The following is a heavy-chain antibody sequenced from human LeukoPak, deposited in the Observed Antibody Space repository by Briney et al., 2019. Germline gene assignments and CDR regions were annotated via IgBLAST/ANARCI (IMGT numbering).Heavy chain of an antibody. CDR1: GGSISPYY. Sequence: PSETLSLTCTVSGGSISPYYWSGIRQPPGKGLEWIGYIYYSGSTNYNPSLKSRVTVSVDTSEKQFSLKLNSVTAADTAVYYCARGKGYFDYWGQGTLVTVSS. V-gene: IGHV4-59*01. CDR2: IYYSGST. CDR3: ARGKGYFDY. J-gene: IGHJ4*02.